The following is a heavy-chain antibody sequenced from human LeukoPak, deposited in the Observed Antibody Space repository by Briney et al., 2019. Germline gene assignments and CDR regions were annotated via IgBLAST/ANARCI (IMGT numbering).Heavy chain of an antibody. CDR3: ATPLWVAAAGTVD. J-gene: IGHJ4*02. V-gene: IGHV1-69-2*01. CDR1: GYTFTDYY. D-gene: IGHD6-13*01. CDR2: VDPEDGET. Sequence: ASVKVSCKVSGYTFTDYYMHWVQQAPGKGLEWMGLVDPEDGETIYAEKFQGRVTITADTSTDTAYMELSSLRSEDTAVYYCATPLWVAAAGTVDWGQGTLVTVSP.